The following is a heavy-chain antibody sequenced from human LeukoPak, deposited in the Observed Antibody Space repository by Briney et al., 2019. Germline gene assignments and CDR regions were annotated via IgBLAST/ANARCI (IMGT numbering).Heavy chain of an antibody. CDR3: ARVPTITFGGLVISSNYFDY. D-gene: IGHD3-16*01. J-gene: IGHJ4*02. CDR1: GYTFTDYY. V-gene: IGHV1-2*02. Sequence: ASVKVSCKTSGYTFTDYYMHWVRQAPGQGLEWMGWINPNSGGTNYAQKFQGRVTMTRDTSVSTAYLELSRLRSDDTAVYYCARVPTITFGGLVISSNYFDYWGQGTLVTVSS. CDR2: INPNSGGT.